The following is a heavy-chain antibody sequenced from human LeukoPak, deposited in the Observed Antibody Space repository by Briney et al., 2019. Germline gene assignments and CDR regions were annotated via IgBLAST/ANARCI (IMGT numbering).Heavy chain of an antibody. V-gene: IGHV4-34*01. Sequence: SETLSLTCAVDGGSFSGFYWSWIRQTAGKGLEWIGEINQSGNTNYNPSLTDYNPSLKSRVSISVDTSKKQLSLKLSSVTAADTAVYYCARDRYSGWLRIDYWGQGTLVTVSS. CDR1: GGSFSGFY. CDR3: ARDRYSGWLRIDY. J-gene: IGHJ4*02. CDR2: INQSGNT. D-gene: IGHD5-12*01.